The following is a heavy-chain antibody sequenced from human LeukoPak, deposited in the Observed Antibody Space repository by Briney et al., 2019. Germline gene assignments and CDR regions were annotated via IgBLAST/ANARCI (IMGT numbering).Heavy chain of an antibody. CDR2: ISSSSSTI. V-gene: IGHV3-48*02. J-gene: IGHJ4*02. CDR3: ARGDIVVVPAAPNYFDY. CDR1: GFTFSSYE. D-gene: IGHD2-2*01. Sequence: GGSLRLSCAASGFTFSSYEMNWVRQAPGKGLEWVSYISSSSSTIYYADSVKGRFTISRDNAKNSLYLQMNSLRDEDTAVYYCARGDIVVVPAAPNYFDYWGQGTLVTVSS.